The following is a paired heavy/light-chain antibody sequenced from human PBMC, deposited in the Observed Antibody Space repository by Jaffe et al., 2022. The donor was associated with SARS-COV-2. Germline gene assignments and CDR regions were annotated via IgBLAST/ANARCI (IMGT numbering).Light chain of an antibody. Sequence: QAVVTQEPSLTVSPGGTVTLTCGSSTGTVTSTHHPYWFQQKPGQVPKTLIYDTRNKHSWTPARFSASLLGGKAALTLSGAQPEDEADYYCLLSHGAVWMFGGGTKLTVL. CDR2: DTR. CDR1: TGTVTSTHH. V-gene: IGLV7-46*01. CDR3: LLSHGAVWM. J-gene: IGLJ3*02.
Heavy chain of an antibody. J-gene: IGHJ4*02. CDR1: GFTFSIYG. Sequence: QVQVVESGGGVVQPGKSLRLSCAASGFTFSIYGMSWVRQAPGKGLEWVAFISNDENDKYYADSVRGRFTISRDNSKNTLYLQMNSLRGEDTAVYYCANQCGGGCAADCWGQGTLVTVSS. D-gene: IGHD2-21*02. CDR3: ANQCGGGCAADC. V-gene: IGHV3-30*18. CDR2: ISNDENDK.